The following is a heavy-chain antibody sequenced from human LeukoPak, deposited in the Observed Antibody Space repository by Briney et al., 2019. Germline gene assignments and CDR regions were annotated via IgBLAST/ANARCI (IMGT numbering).Heavy chain of an antibody. CDR3: AKYPSDSGY. CDR2: ISSSSATM. V-gene: IGHV3-48*03. Sequence: PGGSLTLSCAASGFTFKSYDMNWFRQAPGKGLEWVSYISSSSATMYYANSVKGRFTISRDDAKNSLFLQMNSLRAEDTAIYYCAKYPSDSGYWGQGTLVTVSS. D-gene: IGHD1-26*01. J-gene: IGHJ4*02. CDR1: GFTFKSYD.